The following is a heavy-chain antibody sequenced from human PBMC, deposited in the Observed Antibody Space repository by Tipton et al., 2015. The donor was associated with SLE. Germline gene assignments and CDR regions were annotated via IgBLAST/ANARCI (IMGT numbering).Heavy chain of an antibody. J-gene: IGHJ6*02. CDR2: ISAYNGNT. D-gene: IGHD3-3*01. V-gene: IGHV1-18*01. Sequence: QVQLVQSGAEVKKPGASVKVSCKASGYTFTSYGISWVRQAPGQGLEWMGWISAYNGNTNYAQKLQGRVTMTTDTSTSTAYMELRSLRSDDTAVYYCARGGMDDFWSGYSDYYYGMDVWGQGTTVTVSS. CDR3: ARGGMDDFWSGYSDYYYGMDV. CDR1: GYTFTSYG.